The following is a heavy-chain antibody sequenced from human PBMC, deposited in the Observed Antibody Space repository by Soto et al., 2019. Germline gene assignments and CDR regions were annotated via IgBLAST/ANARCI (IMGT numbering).Heavy chain of an antibody. V-gene: IGHV1-69*10. D-gene: IGHD1-26*01. CDR2: IIPILGIA. J-gene: IGHJ6*03. CDR1: GYTYTNFG. CDR3: ARGGGNYMDV. Sequence: SVKVSCKTSGYTYTNFGINWVRQAPGQGLEWMGWIIPILGIANYAQKFQGRVTITADKSTSTAYMELSSLRSEDTAVYYCARGGGNYMDVWGKGTTVTVSS.